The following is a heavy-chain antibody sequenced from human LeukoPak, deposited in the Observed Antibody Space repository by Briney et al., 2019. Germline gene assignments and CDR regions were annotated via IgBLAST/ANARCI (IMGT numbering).Heavy chain of an antibody. J-gene: IGHJ4*02. CDR3: AKGYSGYDWSLVDY. D-gene: IGHD5-12*01. CDR2: ISYDGSNK. CDR1: GFTFSSYG. Sequence: GGSLRLSCAASGFTFSSYGMHWVRQAPGKGLEWVAVISYDGSNKYYADSVKGRFIISRDNSKNTLYLQMNSLRAEDTAVYYCAKGYSGYDWSLVDYWGQGTLVTVSS. V-gene: IGHV3-30*18.